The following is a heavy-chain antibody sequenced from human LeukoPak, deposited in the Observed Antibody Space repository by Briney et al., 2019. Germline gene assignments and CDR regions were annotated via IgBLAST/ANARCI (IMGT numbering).Heavy chain of an antibody. J-gene: IGHJ3*02. CDR1: GGSFSGYY. Sequence: SETLSLTCAVYGGSFSGYYWSWIRQPPGKGLEWIGYIYYSGSTNYNPSLKSRVTISVDTSKNQFSLKLSSVTAADTAVYYCARGDIVGAIPDAFDIWGQGTMVTASS. CDR3: ARGDIVGAIPDAFDI. V-gene: IGHV4-59*01. D-gene: IGHD1-26*01. CDR2: IYYSGST.